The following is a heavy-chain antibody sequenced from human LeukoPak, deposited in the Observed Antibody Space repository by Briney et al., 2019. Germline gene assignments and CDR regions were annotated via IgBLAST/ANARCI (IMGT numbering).Heavy chain of an antibody. J-gene: IGHJ4*02. D-gene: IGHD3-10*01. CDR2: ISGSGTDI. CDR1: GFTFSDYY. Sequence: GGSLRLSCEASGFTFSDYYMTWMRQAPGKGLEWVSYISGSGTDILYADSVKGRFTMSRDNAKNSLYLQMNSLRTEDTAVYYCTRDPRVLDYWGQGTLVAVSS. CDR3: TRDPRVLDY. V-gene: IGHV3-11*04.